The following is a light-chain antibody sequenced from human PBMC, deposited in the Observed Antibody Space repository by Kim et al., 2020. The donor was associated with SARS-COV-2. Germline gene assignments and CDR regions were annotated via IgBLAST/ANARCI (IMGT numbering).Light chain of an antibody. CDR2: NKD. Sequence: SSELTQDPAVSVALGQTVRITCQGDSLRSYYASWYQQKPGQAPILVIYNKDNRPSGIPDRFSGSSSGDTASLTITGAQAEDEADYFCHSRDSSGNHLVFGGGTQLTVL. CDR1: SLRSYY. V-gene: IGLV3-19*01. J-gene: IGLJ3*02. CDR3: HSRDSSGNHLV.